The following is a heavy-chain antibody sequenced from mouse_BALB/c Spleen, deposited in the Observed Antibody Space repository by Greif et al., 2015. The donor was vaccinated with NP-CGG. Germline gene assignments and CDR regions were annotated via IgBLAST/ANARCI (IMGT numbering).Heavy chain of an antibody. J-gene: IGHJ4*01. CDR3: ARLGGNYDAMDY. V-gene: IGHV1S137*01. CDR2: ISTYYGDA. CDR1: GYTFTDYA. Sequence: QVQLKDSGAELVRPGVSVKISCKGSGYTFTDYAMHWVKQSHAKSLEWIGVISTYYGDASYNQKFKGKATMTVDKSSSTAYMELARLTSEDSAIYYCARLGGNYDAMDYWGQGTSVTVSS. D-gene: IGHD1-1*02.